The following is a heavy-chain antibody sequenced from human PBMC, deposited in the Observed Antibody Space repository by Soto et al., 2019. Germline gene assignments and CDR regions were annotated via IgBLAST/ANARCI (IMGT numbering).Heavy chain of an antibody. CDR3: AKYGCSSTRCPRGDY. J-gene: IGHJ4*02. CDR1: GFTFSSYA. CDR2: ISGSGGST. D-gene: IGHD2-2*01. Sequence: EVQLLESGGGLVQPGGSLRLSCAASGFTFSSYAMSWVRQAPGKGLEWVSAISGSGGSTYHAGSVKGRFSISRDNSRNTLYLQMNSLRAEDTAVYYCAKYGCSSTRCPRGDYWGQGTLVTVSS. V-gene: IGHV3-23*01.